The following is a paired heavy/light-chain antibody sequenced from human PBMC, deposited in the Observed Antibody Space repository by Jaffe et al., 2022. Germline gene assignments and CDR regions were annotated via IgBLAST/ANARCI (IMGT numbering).Heavy chain of an antibody. CDR3: VSGPTAHIWFGESSDFDY. D-gene: IGHD3-10*01. CDR2: IYPGDSDT. V-gene: IGHV5-51*03. CDR1: GYSFTSYW. Sequence: EVQLVQSGAEVKKPGESLKISCKGSGYSFTSYWIGWVRQMPGKGLEWMGIIYPGDSDTRYSPSFQGQVTISADKSISTAYLQWSSLKASDTAMYYCVSGPTAHIWFGESSDFDYWGQGTLVTVSS. J-gene: IGHJ4*02.
Light chain of an antibody. Sequence: EIVMTQSPATLSVSPGERATLSCRASQSVSSNLAWYQQKPGQAPRLLIYGASTRATGIPARFSGSGSGTEFTLTISSLQSEDFAVYYCQQYNNWPLYTFGQGTKLEIK. J-gene: IGKJ2*01. CDR3: QQYNNWPLYT. CDR1: QSVSSN. CDR2: GAS. V-gene: IGKV3-15*01.